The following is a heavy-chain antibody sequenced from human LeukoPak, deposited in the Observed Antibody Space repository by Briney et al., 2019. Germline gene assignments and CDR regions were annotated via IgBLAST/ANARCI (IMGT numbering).Heavy chain of an antibody. CDR2: ISFDGTYS. D-gene: IGHD2-15*01. V-gene: IGHV3-30*03. CDR1: GFTFRTYG. CDR3: ARYYCSGGSCYSEPYYMDV. J-gene: IGHJ6*03. Sequence: PGGSLRLSCAASGFTFRTYGMHWVRQAPGKGLEWVAVISFDGTYSYYADSVKGRFTISRDNAKNSLYLQMNSLRAEDTALYYCARYYCSGGSCYSEPYYMDVWGEGTTVTVSS.